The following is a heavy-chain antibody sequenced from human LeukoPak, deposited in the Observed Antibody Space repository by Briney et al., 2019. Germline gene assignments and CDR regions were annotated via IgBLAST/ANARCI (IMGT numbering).Heavy chain of an antibody. CDR1: GYTFTSYG. CDR2: IIPIFGTA. Sequence: SVTVSCKASGYTFTSYGISWVRQAPGQGLEWMGGIIPIFGTANYAQKFQGRVTITADESTSTAYMELSSLRSEDTAVYYCARDRPLVFLATGYYYGMDVWGQGTTVTVSS. CDR3: ARDRPLVFLATGYYYGMDV. V-gene: IGHV1-69*13. J-gene: IGHJ6*02. D-gene: IGHD2-21*01.